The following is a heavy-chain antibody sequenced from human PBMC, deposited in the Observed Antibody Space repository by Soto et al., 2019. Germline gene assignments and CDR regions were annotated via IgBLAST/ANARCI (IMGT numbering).Heavy chain of an antibody. J-gene: IGHJ4*02. D-gene: IGHD2-21*02. CDR1: GGSFSGYY. CDR3: ARGGYGGNSGLGHLDY. V-gene: IGHV4-34*01. Sequence: SETLSLTCVVYGGSFSGYYWILIRQPQGKGLEWIGEINHSGSTNYNPSLKSRVTISVDTSKNQFSLKLSSVTAADTAVYYCARGGYGGNSGLGHLDYWGQGTLVTVSS. CDR2: INHSGST.